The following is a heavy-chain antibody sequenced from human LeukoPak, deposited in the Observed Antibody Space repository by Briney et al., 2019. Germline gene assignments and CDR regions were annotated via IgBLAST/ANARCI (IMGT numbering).Heavy chain of an antibody. CDR2: ISGSGVST. V-gene: IGHV3-23*01. D-gene: IGHD3-10*01. J-gene: IGHJ4*02. Sequence: GGSLRLSCAASGFTFSSYAMSWVRQASGKGLEWVSAISGSGVSTYYADSVKGRFTISRDNSKNTLYLQMNSLRAEDTAVYYCAKKDDYYGSGSRIDYWGQGTLVTVSS. CDR1: GFTFSSYA. CDR3: AKKDDYYGSGSRIDY.